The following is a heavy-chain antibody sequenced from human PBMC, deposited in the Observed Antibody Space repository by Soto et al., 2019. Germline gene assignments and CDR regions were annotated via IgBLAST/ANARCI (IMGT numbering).Heavy chain of an antibody. J-gene: IGHJ4*01. CDR2: ISYSGST. CDR3: XXRGVLH. Sequence: QVQLQESGPGLVQPSQTLSLTCTVSGGSISSGGYYWSWIRQHPGTGRAWIGHISYSGSTYYNTSLKSRVXXXXXXXXXXXXXXXXXXXXXXXXXXXXXRGVLHWCPGTLVTVST. CDR1: GGSISSGGYY. V-gene: IGHV4-31*03.